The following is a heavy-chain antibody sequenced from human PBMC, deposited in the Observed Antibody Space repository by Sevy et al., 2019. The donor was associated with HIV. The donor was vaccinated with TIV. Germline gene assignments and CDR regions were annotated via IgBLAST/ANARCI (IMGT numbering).Heavy chain of an antibody. J-gene: IGHJ4*02. Sequence: GGSLRLSCTGSGFTFGDYAMSWFRQAPGMGLEWVGFIRSKDYGGATEYAASVRGGFTISRDDSKSIADLQMNSLKTEDTAVYYCTRGYYYDSSGYSDSWGQGTLVTVSS. V-gene: IGHV3-49*03. D-gene: IGHD3-22*01. CDR2: IRSKDYGGAT. CDR1: GFTFGDYA. CDR3: TRGYYYDSSGYSDS.